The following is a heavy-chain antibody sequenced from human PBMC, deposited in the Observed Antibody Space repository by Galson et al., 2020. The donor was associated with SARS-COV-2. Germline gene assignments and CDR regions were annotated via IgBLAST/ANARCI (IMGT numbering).Heavy chain of an antibody. CDR2: IYYSGRT. D-gene: IGHD3-10*01. CDR1: GGSISSSLYY. V-gene: IGHV4-39*01. CDR3: ARQWIWFGDLWYFDD. Sequence: SETLSLTCTVSGGSISSSLYYWGWIRQPPGKGLEWIGSIYYSGRTYYNPSLKSRVTTSVDASKNQFSLKLSSVTAADTAVYYCARQWIWFGDLWYFDDWGQGTLVTVAS. J-gene: IGHJ4*02.